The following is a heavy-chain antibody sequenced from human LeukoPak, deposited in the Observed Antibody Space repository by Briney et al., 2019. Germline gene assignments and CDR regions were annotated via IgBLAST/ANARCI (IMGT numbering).Heavy chain of an antibody. J-gene: IGHJ4*02. CDR3: AKEGFDY. V-gene: IGHV3-30-3*01. CDR2: ISYDGSNK. CDR1: GFTFSSYA. Sequence: GGSLRLSCAASGFTFSSYAMHWVRQAPGKGLEWVAVISYDGSNKYYADYVKGRFTISRDNSKDTLYLQMNNLRAEDTAVYFCAKEGFDYWGQGTLVTVSS.